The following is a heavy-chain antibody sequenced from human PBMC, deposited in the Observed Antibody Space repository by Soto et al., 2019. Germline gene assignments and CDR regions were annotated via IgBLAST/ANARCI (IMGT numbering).Heavy chain of an antibody. Sequence: TSETLSLTCTVSGGSISSYYWSWIRQPPGKGLEWIGYIYYSGSTNYNPSLKSRVTISVDTSKNQFSLKLSSVTAADTAVYYCARVTGVVAAQYYFDYWGQGTLVTVSS. V-gene: IGHV4-59*12. CDR2: IYYSGST. D-gene: IGHD2-15*01. CDR3: ARVTGVVAAQYYFDY. J-gene: IGHJ4*02. CDR1: GGSISSYY.